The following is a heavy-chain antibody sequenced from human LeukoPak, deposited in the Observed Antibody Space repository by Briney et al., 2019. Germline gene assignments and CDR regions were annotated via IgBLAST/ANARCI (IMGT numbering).Heavy chain of an antibody. Sequence: QTGGSLRLSCAASGFTFSSYAMSWVRQAPGKGLEWVSAISTSGVTYYADSVRGRFTISRDNSKNTLYLQMNSLRAEDTAVYYCAVLRFLEWLFDYYYGMDVWGKGTTVTVSS. D-gene: IGHD3-3*01. CDR3: AVLRFLEWLFDYYYGMDV. CDR1: GFTFSSYA. CDR2: ISTSGVT. V-gene: IGHV3-23*01. J-gene: IGHJ6*04.